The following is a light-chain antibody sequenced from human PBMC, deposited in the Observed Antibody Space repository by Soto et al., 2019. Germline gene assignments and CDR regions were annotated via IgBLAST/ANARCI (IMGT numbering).Light chain of an antibody. CDR3: QSYDSSLSGYV. V-gene: IGLV1-40*01. CDR2: ASY. Sequence: QSVLTQPPSVSGAPGQRVTISCTGSSSNIGAGYDVHWYQQLPGTAPKLLIYASYNRPSGVPDRFSGSKSGTSASLAITGLQAEGEADYYCQSYDSSLSGYVFGTGTKVTVL. J-gene: IGLJ1*01. CDR1: SSNIGAGYD.